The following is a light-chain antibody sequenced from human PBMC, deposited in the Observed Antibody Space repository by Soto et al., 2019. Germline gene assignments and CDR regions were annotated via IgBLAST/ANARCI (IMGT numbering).Light chain of an antibody. V-gene: IGLV1-40*01. CDR3: QSKASSLRGCV. J-gene: IGLJ2*01. Sequence: QSVLTQPPSVSGSPGQRVTISCTGSSSNIGADFDVPWYQQHPGSVPKLIIYGSIIRPSGVPDRFSGSKSGKSASLAIAGLQDEEDAYYYCQSKASSLRGCVFGGGTKLTVL. CDR2: GSI. CDR1: SSNIGADFD.